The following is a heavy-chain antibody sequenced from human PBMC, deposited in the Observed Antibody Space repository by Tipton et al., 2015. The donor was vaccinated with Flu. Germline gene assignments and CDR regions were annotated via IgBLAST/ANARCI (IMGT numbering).Heavy chain of an antibody. J-gene: IGHJ4*02. CDR2: INHSGST. D-gene: IGHD3-22*01. Sequence: TLSLTCAVYGGSFSGYYWSWIRQPPGKGLEWIGEINHSGSTYYSPSLKRRGTISADTSNNQFSLRLSSVTAADTAMYYCTRSLRNSSGSPGYWGQGTLVTVAS. V-gene: IGHV4-34*01. CDR1: GGSFSGYY. CDR3: TRSLRNSSGSPGY.